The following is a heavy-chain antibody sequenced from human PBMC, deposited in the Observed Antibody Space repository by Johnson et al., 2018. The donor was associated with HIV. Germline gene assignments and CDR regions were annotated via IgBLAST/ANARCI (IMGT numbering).Heavy chain of an antibody. CDR3: ARGRRIQLWLLADAFDI. V-gene: IGHV3-30*04. D-gene: IGHD5-18*01. CDR1: GFTFSSNA. Sequence: QVQLVESGGGVVQPGRSLRLSCAASGFTFSSNAMHWVRQAPGKGLERVVVISYAGSNKYYADSVKGRFTISRDNSKNTLYLQMNSLRAEDTAVYYCARGRRIQLWLLADAFDIWGQGTMVTVSS. J-gene: IGHJ3*02. CDR2: ISYAGSNK.